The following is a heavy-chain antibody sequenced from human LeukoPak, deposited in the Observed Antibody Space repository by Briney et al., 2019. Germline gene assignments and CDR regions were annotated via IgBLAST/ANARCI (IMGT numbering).Heavy chain of an antibody. V-gene: IGHV3-11*01. CDR1: GFTFSDYY. Sequence: PGGSLRLSCAASGFTFSDYYMSWIRQAPGKGLEWVSYISSSGSTIYYADSVKGRFTISRDNAKNSLYLQMNSLRAEDTAVYYCARCPRITSKPPPEYFQHWGQGTLVTVPS. CDR2: ISSSGSTI. J-gene: IGHJ1*01. D-gene: IGHD2-2*01. CDR3: ARCPRITSKPPPEYFQH.